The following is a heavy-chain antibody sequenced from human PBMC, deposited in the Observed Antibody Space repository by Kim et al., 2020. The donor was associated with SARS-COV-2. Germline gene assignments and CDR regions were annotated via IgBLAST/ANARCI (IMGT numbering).Heavy chain of an antibody. Sequence: SATLSLTCTVSGAFISSDYWAWIRQPPGKVLEWIGCISNTGTTNYNPSLASRVTISLDASKGQLYLTLKSLTAADTAVFYCARDLHHSGWSYLDPWGPG. CDR1: GAFISSDY. D-gene: IGHD1-26*01. CDR2: ISNTGTT. CDR3: ARDLHHSGWSYLDP. V-gene: IGHV4-59*01. J-gene: IGHJ5*02.